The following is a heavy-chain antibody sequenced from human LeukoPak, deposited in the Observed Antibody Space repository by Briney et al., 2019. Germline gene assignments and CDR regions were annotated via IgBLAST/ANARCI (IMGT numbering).Heavy chain of an antibody. D-gene: IGHD6-19*01. CDR2: ISGSGGST. CDR1: GFTFSSYA. CDR3: AKDATRSSGWYCYFDY. J-gene: IGHJ4*02. V-gene: IGHV3-23*01. Sequence: PGGSLRLSCAASGFTFSSYAMSWVRQTPGKGLEWVSAISGSGGSTYYADSVEGRFTISRDNPKNTLYLQMNSLRAEDTAVYYCAKDATRSSGWYCYFDYWGQGTLVTVSS.